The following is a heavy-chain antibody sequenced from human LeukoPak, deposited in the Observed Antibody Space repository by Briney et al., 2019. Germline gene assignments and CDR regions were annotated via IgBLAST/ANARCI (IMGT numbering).Heavy chain of an antibody. J-gene: IGHJ4*02. Sequence: GGSLRLSCAASGFTFSSYGMHWVRQAPGKGLEWVAFIQYDGSNKYYADSVKGRFTISRDNSKNTLYLQMNSLRAEDTAVYYCAKRRWSLDYWGQGTLVTVSS. CDR2: IQYDGSNK. CDR1: GFTFSSYG. D-gene: IGHD1-26*01. CDR3: AKRRWSLDY. V-gene: IGHV3-30*02.